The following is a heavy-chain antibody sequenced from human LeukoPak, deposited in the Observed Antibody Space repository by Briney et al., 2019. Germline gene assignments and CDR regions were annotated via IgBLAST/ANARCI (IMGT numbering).Heavy chain of an antibody. D-gene: IGHD2-15*01. J-gene: IGHJ4*02. V-gene: IGHV4-39*01. CDR1: GGSISSSSYY. Sequence: PSETLSLTCTVSGGSISSSSYYWGWIRQPPGKGLEWVGEINHSGSTTYNSSLKSRVIISVDTSRSQFSLNLNSVTAADTAVYYCARRGSEGGRCFDAWGQGILVTVSS. CDR3: ARRGSEGGRCFDA. CDR2: INHSGST.